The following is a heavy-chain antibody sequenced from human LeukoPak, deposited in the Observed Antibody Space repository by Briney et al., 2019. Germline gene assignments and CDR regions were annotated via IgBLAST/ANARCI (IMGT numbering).Heavy chain of an antibody. J-gene: IGHJ3*02. CDR1: GGSISSGSYY. CDR3: ARDDGWSSGYYDTLDAFDI. D-gene: IGHD3-22*01. Sequence: KTSETLSLTCTVSGGSISSGSYYWSWIRQPAGKGLEWIGRIYTSGSTNYNPSLKSRVTISVDTSKNQFSLKLSSVTAADTAVYYCARDDGWSSGYYDTLDAFDIRGQGTVVIVSS. CDR2: IYTSGST. V-gene: IGHV4-61*02.